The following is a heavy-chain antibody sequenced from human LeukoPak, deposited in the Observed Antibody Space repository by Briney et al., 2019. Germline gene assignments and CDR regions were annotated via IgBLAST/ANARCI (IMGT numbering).Heavy chain of an antibody. CDR3: ARHPRISSGYEVFYMDV. V-gene: IGHV4-39*01. CDR2: IYYSGST. Sequence: SETLSLTCTVSGGSISSSSYYWGWIRQPPGKGLEWIGSIYYSGSTYYNPSLKSRVTISVDTSKNQFSLKLSSVTAADTAAYYCARHPRISSGYEVFYMDVWGKGTTVTISS. J-gene: IGHJ6*03. CDR1: GGSISSSSYY. D-gene: IGHD3-22*01.